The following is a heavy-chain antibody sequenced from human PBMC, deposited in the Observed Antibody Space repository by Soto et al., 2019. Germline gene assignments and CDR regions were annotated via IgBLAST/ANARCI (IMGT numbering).Heavy chain of an antibody. CDR2: IIPIFGTA. J-gene: IGHJ6*02. CDR3: ASIRDYSSSPTRYYYGMDV. CDR1: GGTFSSYA. V-gene: IGHV1-69*13. D-gene: IGHD6-6*01. Sequence: ASVKVSCKASGGTFSSYAISWVRQAPGQGLEWMGGIIPIFGTANYAQKFQGRVTITADESTSTAYMELSSLRSEDTAVYYCASIRDYSSSPTRYYYGMDVWGQGTTVTVSS.